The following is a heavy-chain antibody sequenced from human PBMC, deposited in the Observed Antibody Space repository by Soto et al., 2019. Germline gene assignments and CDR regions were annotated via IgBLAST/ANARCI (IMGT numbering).Heavy chain of an antibody. J-gene: IGHJ4*02. D-gene: IGHD1-20*01. CDR2: IIPIFGTA. CDR1: GGTFSSYA. V-gene: IGHV1-69*12. Sequence: QVQLVQSGAEVKKPGSSVKVSCKASGGTFSSYAISWVRQAPGQGLEWMGGIIPIFGTANYAQKFQGRVTITADETQSPAYMGLSSLRSEDTAGYYCARGGITGTTGPIDWGQGTLVTVSS. CDR3: ARGGITGTTGPID.